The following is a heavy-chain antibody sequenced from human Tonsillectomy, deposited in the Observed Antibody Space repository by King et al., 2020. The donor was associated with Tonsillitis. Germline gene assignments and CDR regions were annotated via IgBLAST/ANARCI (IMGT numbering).Heavy chain of an antibody. CDR1: GFTFSSYG. CDR3: AKGGWVPGPPNYYYYGMDV. CDR2: ISYDGSNK. Sequence: VQLVESGGGVVQPGRSLRLSCAASGFTFSSYGMHWVRQAPGKGLEWVAVISYDGSNKYYADSVKGRFTISRDNSKNTLYLQMNSLRAEDTAVYYCAKGGWVPGPPNYYYYGMDVWGQGATVTVSS. J-gene: IGHJ6*02. V-gene: IGHV3-30*18. D-gene: IGHD1-26*01.